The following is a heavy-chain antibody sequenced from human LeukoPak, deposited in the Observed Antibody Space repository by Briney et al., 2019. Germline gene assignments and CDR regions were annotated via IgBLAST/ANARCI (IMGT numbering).Heavy chain of an antibody. V-gene: IGHV4-59*01. D-gene: IGHD4-11*01. CDR1: GGSITGYY. J-gene: IGHJ4*02. Sequence: SETLSLTCTVSGGSITGYYWSWIRQPPGKGLEWIGYIYYSGSTNYTPSLKSRVTISVDTSKNQISLKLSSVTAADTAVYYCASGNDYSNYYFDYWGQGTLVTVSS. CDR2: IYYSGST. CDR3: ASGNDYSNYYFDY.